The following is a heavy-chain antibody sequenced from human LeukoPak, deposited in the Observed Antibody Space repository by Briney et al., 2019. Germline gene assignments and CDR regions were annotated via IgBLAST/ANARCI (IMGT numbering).Heavy chain of an antibody. V-gene: IGHV1-18*01. CDR3: ARGSPPRRNYDSRGYYSYYFDY. CDR1: GYTFTSYG. Sequence: ASVKVSCKASGYTFTSYGISWVRQAPGQGLELMGWISAYNGNTHYAQKLQGRVTMTTDTSTSTVYMDLRSLRFDDTAVYYCARGSPPRRNYDSRGYYSYYFDYWGQGTLVTVSS. J-gene: IGHJ4*02. CDR2: ISAYNGNT. D-gene: IGHD3-22*01.